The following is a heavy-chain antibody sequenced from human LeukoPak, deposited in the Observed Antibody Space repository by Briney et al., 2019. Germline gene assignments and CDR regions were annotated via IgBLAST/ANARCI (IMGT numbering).Heavy chain of an antibody. CDR1: GFTFSSYA. Sequence: PRGSLRLSCAASGFTFSSYAMSWVRQAPGKGLEWVSAISGSGGNTYYADSVKGRFTISRDNSKNTLYLQMNSLRAEDTAIYYCAKDQYGGNPQYYFDYWGQGTLVTVSS. V-gene: IGHV3-23*01. CDR2: ISGSGGNT. CDR3: AKDQYGGNPQYYFDY. D-gene: IGHD4-23*01. J-gene: IGHJ4*02.